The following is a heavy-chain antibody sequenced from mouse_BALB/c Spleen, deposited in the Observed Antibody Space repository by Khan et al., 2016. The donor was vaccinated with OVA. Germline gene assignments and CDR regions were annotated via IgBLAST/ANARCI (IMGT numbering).Heavy chain of an antibody. CDR2: FYPYSDET. V-gene: IGHV1S136*01. D-gene: IGHD1-1*01. CDR3: ARSATDYYTMDY. J-gene: IGHJ4*01. CDR1: GYTFTDYV. Sequence: VQLQQSGPELVKPGASVKMSCKASGYTFTDYVIHWVKQKPGQGLEWIGYFYPYSDETETNERFKGKATLTLDKYSSTAYMDRSSLTSADSTVYYCARSATDYYTMDYWGQGTSVTVSS.